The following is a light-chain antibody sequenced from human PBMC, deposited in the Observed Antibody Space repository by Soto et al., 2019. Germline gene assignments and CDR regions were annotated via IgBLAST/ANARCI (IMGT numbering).Light chain of an antibody. CDR3: TSYTPCSTIEV. V-gene: IGLV2-14*01. CDR1: SSDVGGYKF. J-gene: IGLJ1*01. Sequence: QSVLTQPASVSGSPGQSLTISCTGTSSDVGGYKFVSWYQQHPGKAPKLMIYEVNNRPSGVSNRFSGSKSGNTASLTISGLQAADEADYYCTSYTPCSTIEVFGTGTKVTVL. CDR2: EVN.